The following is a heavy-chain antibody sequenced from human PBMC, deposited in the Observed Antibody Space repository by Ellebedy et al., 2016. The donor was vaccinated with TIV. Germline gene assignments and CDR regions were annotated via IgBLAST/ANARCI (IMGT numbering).Heavy chain of an antibody. Sequence: SETLSLTXTVSGGSIGGNYWTWVRQVAGKGLEWIGRIYASGDANYNPSLFGRVTISLDTSRNQFSLKVKSLTAADTALYYYATSPAYTSPEHCSGCYDYWGQGTLVTVSS. CDR2: IYASGDA. CDR3: ATSPAYTSPEHCSGCYDY. CDR1: GGSIGGNY. D-gene: IGHD6-19*01. J-gene: IGHJ4*02. V-gene: IGHV4-4*07.